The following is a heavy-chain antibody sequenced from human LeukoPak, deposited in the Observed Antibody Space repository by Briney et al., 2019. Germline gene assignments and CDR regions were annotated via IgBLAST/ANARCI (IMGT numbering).Heavy chain of an antibody. V-gene: IGHV3-21*01. CDR3: AGGPEPSRYFQH. D-gene: IGHD1-14*01. Sequence: PGGSLRLSCAASGFTFSSYSMNWVRQAPGEGLEWVSSISSSSSYIYYADSVKGRFTISRGNAKNSLYLQMNSLRAEDTAVYYCAGGPEPSRYFQHWGQGTLVTVSS. CDR2: ISSSSSYI. CDR1: GFTFSSYS. J-gene: IGHJ1*01.